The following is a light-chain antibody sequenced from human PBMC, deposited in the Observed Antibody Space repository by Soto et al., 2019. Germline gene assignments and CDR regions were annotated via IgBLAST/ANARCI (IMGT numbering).Light chain of an antibody. J-gene: IGKJ1*01. CDR2: AAS. CDR1: QGISNY. V-gene: IGKV1-27*01. CDR3: QTYNSAPQ. Sequence: DIQMTQSPSSLSASVGDRVTITCRASQGISNYLAWYQQKPGKVPKLLIYAASTLQSGVPSRFSGSGSGTDFTLTISSLQPEDVATYYCQTYNSAPQFGQGTKVEIK.